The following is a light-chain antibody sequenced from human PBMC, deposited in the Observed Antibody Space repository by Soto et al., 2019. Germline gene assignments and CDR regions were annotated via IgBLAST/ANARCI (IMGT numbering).Light chain of an antibody. CDR2: DAS. Sequence: DIQMTQSPSSLSASVGDRVTITCQASQDITSYLNWYQHKPGKAPKLLIYDASILEVGVRPRFSGSGSGTDFTLTISSLQPEDVATYYCQHCDYLPIFGPGTTVDFK. CDR3: QHCDYLPI. V-gene: IGKV1-33*01. CDR1: QDITSY. J-gene: IGKJ3*01.